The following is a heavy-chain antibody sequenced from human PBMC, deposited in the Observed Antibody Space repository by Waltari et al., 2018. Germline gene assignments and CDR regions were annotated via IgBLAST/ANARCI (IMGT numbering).Heavy chain of an antibody. J-gene: IGHJ2*01. Sequence: QVPLVQSGAEVKKPGSSVKVSCKASGGSFSSYALSWVRQAPGQGLEWMGGIIPISGSLNYAQKFQGRVTITADVSTSTAYMELSSLRSDDTAVYYCARYQTNPLWYFDLWGRGTLVTVSS. D-gene: IGHD2-2*01. CDR2: IIPISGSL. V-gene: IGHV1-69*12. CDR3: ARYQTNPLWYFDL. CDR1: GGSFSSYA.